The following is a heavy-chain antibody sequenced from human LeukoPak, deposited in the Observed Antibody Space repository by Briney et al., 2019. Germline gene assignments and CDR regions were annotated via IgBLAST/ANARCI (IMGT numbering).Heavy chain of an antibody. CDR2: IYPGDSRI. CDR3: ACRDLTSTWSFP. V-gene: IGHV5-51*01. D-gene: IGHD6-13*01. CDR1: GYSFTSYW. Sequence: GESLKISCQGFGYSFTSYWIGWVRQMPGKGMDWMGVIYPGDSRIRYNPSFQGQVTISVDKSISTAYLQWVSLKASDTAMYYCACRDLTSTWSFPWGQGTLLTVSS. J-gene: IGHJ5*02.